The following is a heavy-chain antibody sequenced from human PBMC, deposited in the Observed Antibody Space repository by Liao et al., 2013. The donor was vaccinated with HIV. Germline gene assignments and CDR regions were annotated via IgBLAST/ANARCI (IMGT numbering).Heavy chain of an antibody. CDR3: ARSSLLVRWFDP. Sequence: QVQLQQWGAGLLEPSETLSLTCAVYGRSLSGYYWSWIRQSSEKGLEWIGEINHSGTVNYNPSLRSRITISSDTSKNQFSLKLSSVTAADTAVYYCARSSLLVRWFDPWGQGTLVTVSS. V-gene: IGHV4-34*02. CDR1: GRSLSGYY. J-gene: IGHJ5*02. CDR2: INHSGTV.